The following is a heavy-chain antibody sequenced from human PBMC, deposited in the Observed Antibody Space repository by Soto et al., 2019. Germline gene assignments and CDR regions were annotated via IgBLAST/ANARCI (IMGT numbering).Heavy chain of an antibody. CDR2: MNPNSGNT. Sequence: ASVKVSCKASGYTFTSYDINWVRQATGQGLEWMGWMNPNSGNTGYAQKFQGRVTMTRNTSISTAYMELSSLRSEDTAVYYCARQYSSSWYDYYYYYMDVWGKGTTVTVSS. V-gene: IGHV1-8*01. CDR3: ARQYSSSWYDYYYYYMDV. CDR1: GYTFTSYD. D-gene: IGHD6-13*01. J-gene: IGHJ6*03.